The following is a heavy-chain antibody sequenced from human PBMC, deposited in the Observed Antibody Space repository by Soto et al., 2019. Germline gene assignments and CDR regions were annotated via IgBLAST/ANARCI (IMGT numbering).Heavy chain of an antibody. CDR3: ARAFSGGAYYMDV. CDR2: INWNGGSA. D-gene: IGHD3-16*01. CDR1: GFIFDDYG. Sequence: EVQVVESGGGVVRPGGSLRLSCAASGFIFDDYGMSWVRQVPGKGLEWVSGINWNGGSASYADSVKARFTISRDNAKNSLYLQMNSLRAEDTALYLCARAFSGGAYYMDVWGKGTTVTVSS. J-gene: IGHJ6*03. V-gene: IGHV3-20*01.